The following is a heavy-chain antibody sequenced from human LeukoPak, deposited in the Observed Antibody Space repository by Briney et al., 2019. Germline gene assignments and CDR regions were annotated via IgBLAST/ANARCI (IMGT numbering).Heavy chain of an antibody. D-gene: IGHD3-9*01. V-gene: IGHV3-23*01. CDR2: ISGSGGST. CDR3: AKGGGFDWLSLDY. J-gene: IGHJ4*02. CDR1: GFTFSSYA. Sequence: GGSLRLSCAASGFTFSSYAMSWVRQAPGKGLEWVSAISGSGGSTYYADSVKGRFTISRDNSKKTLFLQMNSLRAEDTAVYNCAKGGGFDWLSLDYWGQGTLVTVSS.